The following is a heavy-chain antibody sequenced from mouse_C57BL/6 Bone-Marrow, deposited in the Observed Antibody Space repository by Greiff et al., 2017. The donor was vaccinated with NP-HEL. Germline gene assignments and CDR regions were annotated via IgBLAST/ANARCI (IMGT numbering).Heavy chain of an antibody. D-gene: IGHD1-1*01. CDR3: ARGDYYGSSLYAMDG. V-gene: IGHV5-17*01. J-gene: IGHJ4*01. CDR1: GFTFSDYG. Sequence: DVQLVESGGGLVKPGGSLKLSCAASGFTFSDYGMHWVRQAPEKGLEWVAYISSGSSTIYYADTVKGRFTISRDNAKNTLFLQMPSLRSEDTAMYYCARGDYYGSSLYAMDGWGQGASVSVAS. CDR2: ISSGSSTI.